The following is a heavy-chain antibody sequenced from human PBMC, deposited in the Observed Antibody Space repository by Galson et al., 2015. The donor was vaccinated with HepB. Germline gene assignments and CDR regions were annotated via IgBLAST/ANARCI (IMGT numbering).Heavy chain of an antibody. CDR3: VRNTALRYFVY. CDR1: GFTFSGYY. D-gene: IGHD3-9*01. CDR2: ISSSGSTI. Sequence: SLRLSCAASGFTFSGYYMSWIRQAPGKGLEWVSYISSSGSTIYYADSVKGRFTISRDSAKNSLYLQMNSLRAEDTAVYYCVRNTALRYFVYWGQGTLVTVSS. J-gene: IGHJ4*02. V-gene: IGHV3-11*01.